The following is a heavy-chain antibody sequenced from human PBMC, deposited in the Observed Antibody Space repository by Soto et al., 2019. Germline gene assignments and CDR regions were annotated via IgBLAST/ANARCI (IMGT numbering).Heavy chain of an antibody. CDR3: ARGTNWNYGPSDY. Sequence: GGSLRLSCAASGFTVSSNYMSWVRQAPGKGLEWVSVIYSGGSTYYADSVKGRFTISRHNSKNTLYLQMNSLRAEDTAVYYCARGTNWNYGPSDYCGQGTLVTVS. D-gene: IGHD1-7*01. CDR2: IYSGGST. V-gene: IGHV3-53*04. CDR1: GFTVSSNY. J-gene: IGHJ4*02.